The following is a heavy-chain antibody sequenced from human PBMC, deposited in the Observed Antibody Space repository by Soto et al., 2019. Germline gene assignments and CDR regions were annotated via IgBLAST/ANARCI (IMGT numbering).Heavy chain of an antibody. CDR1: GFTFSSYS. V-gene: IGHV3-21*01. CDR2: ISSSSSYI. D-gene: IGHD3-16*01. J-gene: IGHJ5*02. Sequence: GSLRLSCAASGFTFSSYSMNWVRQAPGKGLEWVSSISSSSSYIYYADSVKGRFTISRDNAKNSLYLQMNSLRAEDTAVYYCARRFGETGWFDPWGQGTLVTVSS. CDR3: ARRFGETGWFDP.